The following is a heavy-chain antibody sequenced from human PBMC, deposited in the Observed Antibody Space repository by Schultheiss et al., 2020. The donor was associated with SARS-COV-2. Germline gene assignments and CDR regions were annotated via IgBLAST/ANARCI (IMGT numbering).Heavy chain of an antibody. J-gene: IGHJ5*02. CDR3: ARTPRYYYGSGSPPFDP. Sequence: SQTLSLTCAISGDSVSSNSAAWNWIRQSPSRGLEWLGRTYYRSKWYNDYAVSVKSRITINPDTSKNQFSLQLNSVTPEDTAVYYCARTPRYYYGSGSPPFDPWGQGTLVTVSS. CDR2: TYYRSKWYN. CDR1: GDSVSSNSAA. V-gene: IGHV6-1*01. D-gene: IGHD3-10*01.